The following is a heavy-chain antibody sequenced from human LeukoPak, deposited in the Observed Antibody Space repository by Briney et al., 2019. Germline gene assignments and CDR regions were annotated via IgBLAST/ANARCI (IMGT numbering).Heavy chain of an antibody. J-gene: IGHJ6*02. V-gene: IGHV3-53*01. CDR2: IYNDGST. CDR1: GFTVSSYY. CDR3: ARSAKHSSGFHYSYGMDV. D-gene: IGHD6-19*01. Sequence: GGPLRLSCAASGFTVSSYYMSWVRQAPGKGLEWVSVIYNDGSTDYADSVKGRFTISRDNSKNTLNLQMNSLRAEDTAVYYCARSAKHSSGFHYSYGMDVWGQGTTVTVSS.